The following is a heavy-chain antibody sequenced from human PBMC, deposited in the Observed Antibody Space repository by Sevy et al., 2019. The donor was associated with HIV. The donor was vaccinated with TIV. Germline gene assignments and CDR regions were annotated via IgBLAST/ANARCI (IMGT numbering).Heavy chain of an antibody. V-gene: IGHV4-59*01. CDR1: GDSIIDYY. D-gene: IGHD6-19*01. CDR3: ARDTSGYSSGWYPYYHYYGIDV. J-gene: IGHJ6*02. Sequence: SETLSLTCTVSGDSIIDYYWSWIRQPPGKGLEWIGYIHNRGRYNYNPSLKSRVTISGDVSKNQFSLKLSSVTAADTAVYYCARDTSGYSSGWYPYYHYYGIDVGGQGTTVTVSS. CDR2: IHNRGRY.